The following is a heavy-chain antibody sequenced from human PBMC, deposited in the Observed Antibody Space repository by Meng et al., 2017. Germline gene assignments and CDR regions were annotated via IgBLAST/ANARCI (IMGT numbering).Heavy chain of an antibody. CDR3: AKSPIVVVAATYYFDY. CDR2: ISSSGSTI. J-gene: IGHJ4*02. Sequence: GSLKISCAASGFTFSDYYMSWIRQAPGKGLEWVSYISSSGSTIYYADSVKGRFTISRDNAKNSLYLQMNSLRAEDTAVYYCAKSPIVVVAATYYFDYWGQGTLVTVSS. CDR1: GFTFSDYY. D-gene: IGHD2-15*01. V-gene: IGHV3-11*04.